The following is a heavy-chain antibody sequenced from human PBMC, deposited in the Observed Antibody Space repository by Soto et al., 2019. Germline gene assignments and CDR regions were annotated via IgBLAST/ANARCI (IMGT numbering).Heavy chain of an antibody. CDR2: ISWNSGSI. Sequence: GGSLRLSCAASGFTFDDYAMHWVRQAPGKGLEWVSGISWNSGSIGYADSVKGRFTISRDNAKNSLYLQMNSLRAEDTALYYCAKASYGHRAHYYGMDVWGQGTTVTVSS. D-gene: IGHD5-18*01. J-gene: IGHJ6*02. CDR1: GFTFDDYA. V-gene: IGHV3-9*01. CDR3: AKASYGHRAHYYGMDV.